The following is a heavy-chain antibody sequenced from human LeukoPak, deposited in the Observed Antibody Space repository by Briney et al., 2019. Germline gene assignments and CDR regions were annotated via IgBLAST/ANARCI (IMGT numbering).Heavy chain of an antibody. D-gene: IGHD5-12*01. CDR3: ARGQVDFDY. V-gene: IGHV3-48*02. CDR2: TSTSSVTI. CDR1: GFTFSSYG. J-gene: IGHJ4*02. Sequence: GGSLRLSCAAYGFTFSSYGMNWVRQAPGKGLEWVSYTSTSSVTIYYADSVRGRFTISRDNAKNSLYLQMNSLRDEDTAVYYCARGQVDFDYWGQGTLVTVSS.